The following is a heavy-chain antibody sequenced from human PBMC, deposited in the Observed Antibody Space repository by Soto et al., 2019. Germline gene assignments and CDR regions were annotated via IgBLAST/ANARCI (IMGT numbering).Heavy chain of an antibody. CDR2: VSHDGRNT. CDR3: AKVCRPWRVTSDFNY. CDR1: GFTFSDDA. Sequence: QLVESGGSVVQPGRSLRLSCAASGFTFSDDAMHWVRQVPGKGLEWGAVVSHDGRNTHYADSVKGRFTIPRDSSKNTVSLQRTSLRAEDTAVYYCAKVCRPWRVTSDFNYWGQGALGTDSS. V-gene: IGHV3-30*18. J-gene: IGHJ4*02. D-gene: IGHD2-8*01.